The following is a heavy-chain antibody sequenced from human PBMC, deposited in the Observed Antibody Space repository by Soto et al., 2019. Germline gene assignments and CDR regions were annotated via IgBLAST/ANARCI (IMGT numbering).Heavy chain of an antibody. CDR3: AREKEDEGSSSLKVYYGMDV. D-gene: IGHD6-6*01. CDR1: GFTLSSFR. V-gene: IGHV3-21*01. CDR2: MSGSSTFI. J-gene: IGHJ6*02. Sequence: VGSLRLSCAASGFTLSSFRMTWVRQAPGRGLEWVSSMSGSSTFIHYADSVKGRFTISRDNAKKSLFLQMNSLRTEDTAIYYCAREKEDEGSSSLKVYYGMDVWGQGTTVTVSS.